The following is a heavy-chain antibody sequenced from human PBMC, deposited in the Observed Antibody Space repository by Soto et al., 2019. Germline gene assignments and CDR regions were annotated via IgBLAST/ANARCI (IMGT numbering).Heavy chain of an antibody. D-gene: IGHD3-10*01. Sequence: EVQLLESGGGLVQPGGSLRLSCAASGLIFSNYGMSWVRQAPGKGLEWVSGISRSGDGTYYADSVKGRFTMSRDNSKNTLLLQMNSLRAEDTAIYYCAKGGYYGSGSYFSTWYDYWGQGTLVTVSS. CDR2: ISRSGDGT. J-gene: IGHJ4*02. CDR3: AKGGYYGSGSYFSTWYDY. V-gene: IGHV3-23*01. CDR1: GLIFSNYG.